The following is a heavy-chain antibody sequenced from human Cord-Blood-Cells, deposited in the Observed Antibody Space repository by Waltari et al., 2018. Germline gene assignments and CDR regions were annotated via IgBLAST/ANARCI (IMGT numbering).Heavy chain of an antibody. CDR1: GFTFSSYG. CDR2: IRYDGSNK. Sequence: QVQLVESGGGVVQPGGSLRLSCAASGFTFSSYGMHWVRQAPGKGLEWVAFIRYDGSNKYYADSVKGRFTISRDNSKNTLYLQMNSLRAEDTAVYYCAKGRGTGITPLLDWGQGTLVTVSS. J-gene: IGHJ4*02. CDR3: AKGRGTGITPLLD. D-gene: IGHD1-26*01. V-gene: IGHV3-30*02.